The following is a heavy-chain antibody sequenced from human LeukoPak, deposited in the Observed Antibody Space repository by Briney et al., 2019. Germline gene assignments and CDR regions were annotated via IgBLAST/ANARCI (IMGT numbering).Heavy chain of an antibody. CDR2: IRSKANSYAT. D-gene: IGHD5-12*01. CDR3: TSSGYSGCALGY. CDR1: GFTFSGSA. V-gene: IGHV3-73*01. Sequence: SGGSLRLSCAASGFTFSGSAMHWVRQAYGKGLEWVGRIRSKANSYATAYAASVKGRFTISRDDSKNTAYLQMNSLKTEDTVVYYCTSSGYSGCALGYWGQGTRVAVSS. J-gene: IGHJ4*02.